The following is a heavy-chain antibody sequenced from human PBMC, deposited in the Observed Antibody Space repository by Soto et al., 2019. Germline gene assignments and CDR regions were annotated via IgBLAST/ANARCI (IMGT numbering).Heavy chain of an antibody. CDR1: GYTFNTYF. Sequence: QVQLLQSGSETKKPGASVRISCKVSGYTFNTYFISGVSWVRQAPGQGLEWVGWTNAYSGESNNARRFQGRITLTADQSTNTVYLELNSLRPDDSAVYFCTRDERQSCGRLGCYHHDFWGQGTLVTVSS. D-gene: IGHD2-15*01. CDR3: TRDERQSCGRLGCYHHDF. V-gene: IGHV1-18*04. J-gene: IGHJ4*02. CDR2: TNAYSGES.